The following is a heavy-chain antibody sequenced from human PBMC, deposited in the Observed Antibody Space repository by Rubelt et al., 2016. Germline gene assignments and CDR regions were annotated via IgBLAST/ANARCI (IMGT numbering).Heavy chain of an antibody. CDR2: ISGSGGYT. CDR3: AKDRRYSSSRYAMDV. V-gene: IGHV3-23*02. Sequence: GGSLRLSCAASGFTFSNAWMNWVRQAPGKGLEWVSVISGSGGYTNYVDSVKGRFHISRDDSKNTLYLQMNSLRDEETALYYCAKDRRYSSSRYAMDVWGQGTTVIVSS. J-gene: IGHJ6*02. CDR1: GFTFSNAW. D-gene: IGHD6-13*01.